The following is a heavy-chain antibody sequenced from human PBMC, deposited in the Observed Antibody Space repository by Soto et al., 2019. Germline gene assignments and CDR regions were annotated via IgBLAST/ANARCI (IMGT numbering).Heavy chain of an antibody. CDR2: IYHGGSP. D-gene: IGHD3-22*01. CDR3: ARVGQWAPYYYDSSPYTCENWLDP. V-gene: IGHV4-38-2*01. Sequence: SLTCAVSGYSIISGYYWCWLRQPPGNGLEWIGSIYHGGSPYYNPSLNSRVTLSIDMTNNHVSLILNSVTAADTAVYYCARVGQWAPYYYDSSPYTCENWLDPWCQGSLVTVSS. CDR1: GYSIISGYY. J-gene: IGHJ5*02.